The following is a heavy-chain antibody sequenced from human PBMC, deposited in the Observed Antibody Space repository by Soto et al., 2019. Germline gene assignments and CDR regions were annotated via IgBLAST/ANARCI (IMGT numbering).Heavy chain of an antibody. D-gene: IGHD3-16*01. V-gene: IGHV2-5*02. CDR2: IYWDDDK. CDR1: GFSLNTGGVG. CDR3: GHSVVRFFMGAKYLDWLDP. Sequence: QITLKESGPTLVKPTQTLTLTCSFSGFSLNTGGVGVAWIRQPPGKALEWLGIIYWDDDKHYSPSLKSRLTITNDTSKNQVVLTMTSMDPVDTATYYCGHSVVRFFMGAKYLDWLDPWGQGTLVTVSS. J-gene: IGHJ5*02.